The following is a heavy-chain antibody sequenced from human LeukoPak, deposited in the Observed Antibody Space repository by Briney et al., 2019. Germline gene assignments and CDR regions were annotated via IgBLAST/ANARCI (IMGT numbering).Heavy chain of an antibody. D-gene: IGHD3-3*01. Sequence: ASVTVSCKASGYTFTSYYMHWVRQAPGQGLEWMGIINPSGGSASYAQKFQGRVTMTRDTSTSTVYMELSSLRSEDTAVYYCARDFRFTIFGDQTWGQGTLVTVSS. J-gene: IGHJ5*02. CDR3: ARDFRFTIFGDQT. V-gene: IGHV1-46*01. CDR1: GYTFTSYY. CDR2: INPSGGSA.